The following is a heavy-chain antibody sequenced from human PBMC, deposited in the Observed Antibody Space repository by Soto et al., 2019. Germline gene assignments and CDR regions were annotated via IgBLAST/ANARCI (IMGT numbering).Heavy chain of an antibody. CDR2: ISSNSAYT. Sequence: GGSLRLSCAASGFTFSSFTMNWVRQAPGKGLEWVSTISSNSAYTYYTDALRGRFTISRDNAKNSLKLQMNSLRAEDTAVYYCTRYASRDSSARGWFDPWGPGTLVTVSS. CDR3: TRYASRDSSARGWFDP. V-gene: IGHV3-21*01. J-gene: IGHJ5*02. D-gene: IGHD6-13*01. CDR1: GFTFSSFT.